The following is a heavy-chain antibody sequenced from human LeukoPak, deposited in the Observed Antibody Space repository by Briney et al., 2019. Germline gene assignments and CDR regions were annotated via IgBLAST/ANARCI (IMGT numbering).Heavy chain of an antibody. CDR1: GFTFSSYA. Sequence: GGSLRLSCAASGFTFSSYAMSWVRQAPGKGLEWVSAISASGGSTYYADSVKGRFTISRDNSKNTLYLQMNSLRAEDTAVYYCAKRRGRGIYFDYWGQGTLVTVSS. CDR2: ISASGGST. J-gene: IGHJ4*02. CDR3: AKRRGRGIYFDY. D-gene: IGHD3-16*01. V-gene: IGHV3-23*01.